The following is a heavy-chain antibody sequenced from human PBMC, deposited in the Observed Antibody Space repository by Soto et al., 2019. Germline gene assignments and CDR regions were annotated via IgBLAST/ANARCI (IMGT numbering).Heavy chain of an antibody. D-gene: IGHD6-19*01. J-gene: IGHJ4*02. CDR3: AKGNTSGWYFFDY. CDR1: VFTFSNCA. CDR2: ISGTGRST. Sequence: VGSLRLSCESSVFTFSNCAMSCVRHSPGKGLEWVSGISGTGRSTFYADSVKDRFTISRDNSKNTVYLQMSSLRAEDTAVYFCAKGNTSGWYFFDYWGQGTLVTVSS. V-gene: IGHV3-23*01.